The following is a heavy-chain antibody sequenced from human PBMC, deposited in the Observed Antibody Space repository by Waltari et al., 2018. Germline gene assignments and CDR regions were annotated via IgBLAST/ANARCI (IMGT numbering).Heavy chain of an antibody. V-gene: IGHV3-23*01. CDR2: ILGSGGST. CDR1: GFTFRSYA. Sequence: EVQLLESGGGLVQPGGSLRLSCAASGFTFRSYAMSWVRQAPGKGLEWVSAILGSGGSTYYADSVKGRFTISRDNSKNTLYLQMNSLRAEDTAVYYCASTLRHLAEYFQHWGQGTLVTVSS. D-gene: IGHD3-3*02. J-gene: IGHJ1*01. CDR3: ASTLRHLAEYFQH.